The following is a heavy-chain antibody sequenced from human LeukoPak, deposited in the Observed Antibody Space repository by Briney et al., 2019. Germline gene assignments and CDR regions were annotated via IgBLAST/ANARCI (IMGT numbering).Heavy chain of an antibody. Sequence: SETLSLTCTVSGGSISSYYWSWIRQPPGKGLEWIGYIYYSGSTNYNPSLKSRVTMSVDTSKNQFSLKLSSVTAADTAVYYCARDSTIVEYYYDSSGYRSDWYFDLWGRGTLVTVSS. D-gene: IGHD3-22*01. CDR1: GGSISSYY. CDR3: ARDSTIVEYYYDSSGYRSDWYFDL. V-gene: IGHV4-59*12. J-gene: IGHJ2*01. CDR2: IYYSGST.